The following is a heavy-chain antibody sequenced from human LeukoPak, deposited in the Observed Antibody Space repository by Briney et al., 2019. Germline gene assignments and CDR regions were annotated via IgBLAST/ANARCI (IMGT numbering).Heavy chain of an antibody. V-gene: IGHV4-31*03. CDR3: ARARRDGYKTGPPFFDY. Sequence: PSQTLSLTCTVSGGSISSGGYYWSWIRQHPGKGLEWIGYIYYSGSTYYNPSLKSRVTISVDTSKNQFSLKLSSVTAADTAVYYCARARRDGYKTGPPFFDYWGQGTLVTVSS. CDR1: GGSISSGGYY. D-gene: IGHD5-24*01. J-gene: IGHJ4*02. CDR2: IYYSGST.